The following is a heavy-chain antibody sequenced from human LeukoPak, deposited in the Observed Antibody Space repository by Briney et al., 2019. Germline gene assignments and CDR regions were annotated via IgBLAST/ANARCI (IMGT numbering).Heavy chain of an antibody. CDR1: GFTFSSYA. CDR3: ARGTRLGELSLVTN. Sequence: QAGGSLRLSCAASGFTFSSYAMYWVRQAPGKGLEWVAVISYDGSNKYYADSVKGRFTISRDNSKNTLYLQMNSLRAEDTAVYYCARGTRLGELSLVTNWGQGTLVTVSS. J-gene: IGHJ4*02. V-gene: IGHV3-30*04. CDR2: ISYDGSNK. D-gene: IGHD3-16*02.